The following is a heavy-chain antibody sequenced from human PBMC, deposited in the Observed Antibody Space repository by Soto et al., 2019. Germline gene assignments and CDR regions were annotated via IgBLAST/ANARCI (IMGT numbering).Heavy chain of an antibody. D-gene: IGHD6-19*01. CDR2: VSHDGRNT. Sequence: VQLVESGGGVVQPGRSLRLSCAASGFTFSDYAMHWVRQAPGKGLEWVAVVSHDGRNTHYADSVKGQFTISRDSSKNTVSLEMTSLRAADTAGSYCATGGRQWLVTSAFTYWGQGALVTVSS. V-gene: IGHV3-30*03. CDR3: ATGGRQWLVTSAFTY. J-gene: IGHJ4*02. CDR1: GFTFSDYA.